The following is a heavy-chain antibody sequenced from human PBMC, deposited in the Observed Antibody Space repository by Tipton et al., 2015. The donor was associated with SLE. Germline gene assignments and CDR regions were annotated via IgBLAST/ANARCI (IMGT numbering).Heavy chain of an antibody. Sequence: TLSLTCTVSGGSITSVGSWSWIRQPPGKGLEWIGEINHGGSTNYNPSLKSRVTISVDTSKNQFSLKLSSVTAADTAVYFCARDPNGGYGTFDFWGQGALVTVSS. CDR1: GGSITSVGS. CDR3: ARDPNGGYGTFDF. V-gene: IGHV4-30-2*01. D-gene: IGHD4-17*01. J-gene: IGHJ4*02. CDR2: INHGGST.